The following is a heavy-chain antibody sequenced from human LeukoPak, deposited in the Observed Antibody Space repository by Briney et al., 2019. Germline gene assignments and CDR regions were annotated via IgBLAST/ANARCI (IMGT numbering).Heavy chain of an antibody. D-gene: IGHD3-10*01. Sequence: GGSLRLSCAASGFTFSSYSMNWVRQAPGKGLEWVSSISSGSSYIYYADSVKGRFTISRDNARNSLYLQMSSLRAEDTAVYYCARARDLFDAFDIWGQGTMVTVSS. J-gene: IGHJ3*02. CDR1: GFTFSSYS. CDR2: ISSGSSYI. V-gene: IGHV3-21*01. CDR3: ARARDLFDAFDI.